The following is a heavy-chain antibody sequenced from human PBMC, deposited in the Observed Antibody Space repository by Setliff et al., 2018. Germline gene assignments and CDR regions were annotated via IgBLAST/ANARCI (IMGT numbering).Heavy chain of an antibody. CDR1: GGTFRSYG. D-gene: IGHD3-3*01. CDR2: IIPNFGTT. J-gene: IGHJ5*02. V-gene: IGHV1-69*05. CDR3: VREGLSFGPGCCPNWLDP. Sequence: SVKVSCKASGGTFRSYGISWVRQAPGQGLEWMGGIIPNFGTTSYAQKFQGRVTITTDESTNTVYMELSTLTSDDTAVYYCVREGLSFGPGCCPNWLDPWGQGTLVTVSS.